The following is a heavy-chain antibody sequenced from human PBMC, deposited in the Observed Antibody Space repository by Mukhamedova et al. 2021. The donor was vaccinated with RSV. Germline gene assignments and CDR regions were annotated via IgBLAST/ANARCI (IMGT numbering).Heavy chain of an antibody. Sequence: GKGLEWLGYMYYGGDTYSNPSLKSRLSMSIDASNNHFSLTLDSVTAADTAVYFCARAAAEDCRSASCYQKLLARILDSWGQGTLVTV. J-gene: IGHJ4*02. D-gene: IGHD2-2*01. V-gene: IGHV4-30-2*05. CDR3: ARAAAEDCRSASCYQKLLARILDS. CDR2: MYYGGDT.